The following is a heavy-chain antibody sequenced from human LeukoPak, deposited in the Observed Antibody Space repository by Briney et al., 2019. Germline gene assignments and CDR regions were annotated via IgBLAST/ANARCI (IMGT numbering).Heavy chain of an antibody. CDR2: IIPIFGTA. Sequence: SVXVSCKASGGTFSSYAISWVRQAPGQGLEWMGRIIPIFGTANYAQKFQGRVTITTDESTSTAYMELSSLRSEDTAVYYCARGQDWAAAGTGYYFDYWAREPWSPSPQ. CDR1: GGTFSSYA. D-gene: IGHD6-13*01. CDR3: ARGQDWAAAGTGYYFDY. J-gene: IGHJ4*02. V-gene: IGHV1-69*05.